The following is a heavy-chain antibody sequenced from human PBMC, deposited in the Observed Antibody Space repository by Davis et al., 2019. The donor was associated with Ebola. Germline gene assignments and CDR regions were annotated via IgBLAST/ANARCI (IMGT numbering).Heavy chain of an antibody. CDR3: ARDRAPDYCTGGVCYESPLDY. V-gene: IGHV1-18*01. CDR2: ISAYNGNT. Sequence: ASVKVSCKASGYTFTSYGISWVRQAPGQGLEWMGWISAYNGNTNYAQKLQGRVTMTTGTSTSTAYMELRSLRSDDTAVYYCARDRAPDYCTGGVCYESPLDYWGQGTLVTVSS. CDR1: GYTFTSYG. J-gene: IGHJ4*02. D-gene: IGHD2-8*02.